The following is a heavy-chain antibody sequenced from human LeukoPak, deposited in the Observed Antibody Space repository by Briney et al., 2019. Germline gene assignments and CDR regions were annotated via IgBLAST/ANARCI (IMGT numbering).Heavy chain of an antibody. CDR2: ISGSGGST. D-gene: IGHD2-2*01. CDR3: AKEGEPAAKYNWFDP. V-gene: IGHV3-23*01. Sequence: GGSLRLSCAASGFTFSSYAMSWVRQAPGKGPEWVSAISGSGGSTYYADSVKGRFTISRDNSKNTLYLQMNSLRAEDAAVYYCAKEGEPAAKYNWFDPWGQGTLVTVSS. J-gene: IGHJ5*02. CDR1: GFTFSSYA.